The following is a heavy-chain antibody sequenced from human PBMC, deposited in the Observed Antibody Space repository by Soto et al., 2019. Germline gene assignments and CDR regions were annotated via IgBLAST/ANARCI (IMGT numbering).Heavy chain of an antibody. Sequence: QVQLQESGPGLVKPSQTLSLTCNVSGGSVSSGGHYWSWVRQSPEKGLEWIGYHYNDGSTFYNPALQSRAVISVDKTKNHLFLNLRSVTAADTAVYYCARPRYAGKLPDDWGQGILVTVSS. CDR3: ARPRYAGKLPDD. V-gene: IGHV4-31*03. J-gene: IGHJ4*01. CDR2: HYNDGST. CDR1: GGSVSSGGHY. D-gene: IGHD6-13*01.